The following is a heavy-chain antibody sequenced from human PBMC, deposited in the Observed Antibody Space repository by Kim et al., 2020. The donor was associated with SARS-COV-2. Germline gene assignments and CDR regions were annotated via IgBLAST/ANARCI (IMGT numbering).Heavy chain of an antibody. D-gene: IGHD3-9*01. Sequence: SVKVSCKASGFTFTSSAVQWVRQARGQRLEWIGWIVVGSGNTNYAQKFQERVTITRDMSTSTAYMELSSLRSEDTAVYYCAADILTGPSYGMDVWGQGTTVTVSS. CDR1: GFTFTSSA. J-gene: IGHJ6*02. V-gene: IGHV1-58*01. CDR2: IVVGSGNT. CDR3: AADILTGPSYGMDV.